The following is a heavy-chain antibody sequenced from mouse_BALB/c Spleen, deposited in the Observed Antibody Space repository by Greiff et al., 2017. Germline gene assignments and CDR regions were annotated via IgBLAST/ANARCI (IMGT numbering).Heavy chain of an antibody. J-gene: IGHJ2*01. CDR3: ARLWDGGDD. D-gene: IGHD4-1*01. CDR1: GDPITSGY. CDR2: ISYSGST. V-gene: IGHV3-8*02. Sequence: EVKLQQPGPSLVKPSQTLSLTCSVTGDPITSGYCNWIRKFPGNKLEYMGYISYSGSTYYNPSLKSRISITRDTSKNQYYLQLNSVTTEDTATYYCARLWDGGDDWGQGTTLTVSS.